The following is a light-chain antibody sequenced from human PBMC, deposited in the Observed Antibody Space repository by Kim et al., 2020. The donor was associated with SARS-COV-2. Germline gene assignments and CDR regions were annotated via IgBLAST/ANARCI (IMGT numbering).Light chain of an antibody. CDR2: GDN. V-gene: IGLV1-40*01. Sequence: RVTISCTGSTSNIGASYDVHWYQQLPGKAPKLLIYGDNSRPSGVPDRFSGSRSGRAASLAITGLQAEDEGDYYCQSYDSGLSASVFGGGTKVTVL. J-gene: IGLJ3*02. CDR1: TSNIGASYD. CDR3: QSYDSGLSASV.